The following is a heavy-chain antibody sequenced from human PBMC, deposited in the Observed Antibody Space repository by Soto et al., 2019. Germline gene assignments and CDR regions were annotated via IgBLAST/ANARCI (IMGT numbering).Heavy chain of an antibody. D-gene: IGHD3-10*02. V-gene: IGHV4-39*01. J-gene: IGHJ3*02. CDR1: GGSISSSSYY. CDR2: IYYGGNT. Sequence: SDTLSLTCTVSGGSISSSSYYWGWIRQPPGKGLEWIASIYYGGNTYYNPSLRSRVTISVDTSKNQFSLKLSSVTAADTAVYYCASVMFLLGDLSTGVAFSIWGQGTMVTVS. CDR3: ASVMFLLGDLSTGVAFSI.